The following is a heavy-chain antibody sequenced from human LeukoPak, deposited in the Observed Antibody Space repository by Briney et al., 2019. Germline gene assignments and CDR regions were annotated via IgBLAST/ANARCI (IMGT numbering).Heavy chain of an antibody. CDR2: IYYSGST. CDR1: GGSISSSSYY. D-gene: IGHD6-19*01. V-gene: IGHV4-39*01. Sequence: PSETLSLTCNVSGGSISSSSYYWGWIRQPPGKGLEWIGSIYYSGSTYYNPSLESRVTLSVDTSKNQFSLKLSSVTAADTAVYSCARLAGYSSGWYRLDYWGQGTLVTVSS. J-gene: IGHJ4*02. CDR3: ARLAGYSSGWYRLDY.